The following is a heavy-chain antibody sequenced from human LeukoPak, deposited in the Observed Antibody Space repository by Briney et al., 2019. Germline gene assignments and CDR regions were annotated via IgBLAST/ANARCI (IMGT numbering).Heavy chain of an antibody. J-gene: IGHJ4*02. CDR2: ISGSGGSA. Sequence: PGGSLRLSCAASGFTFSSYAMSWVRQAPGKGPEWVSAISGSGGSAYYADSVKGRFTISRDNSKNTLYLQMNSLRAEDTAVYYCAKGGKWDVTPFDYWGQGTLVTVSS. CDR3: AKGGKWDVTPFDY. D-gene: IGHD1-26*01. V-gene: IGHV3-23*01. CDR1: GFTFSSYA.